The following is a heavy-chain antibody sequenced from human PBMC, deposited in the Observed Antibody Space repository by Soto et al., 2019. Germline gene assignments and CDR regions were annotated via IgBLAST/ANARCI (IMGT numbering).Heavy chain of an antibody. D-gene: IGHD6-19*01. Sequence: SETLSLTCPVSGSALSSGGYFYTWVRQPPGKGLEWLGYIYYSGGTNYNPSLKSRVTISLDKSKSQFSLRLISVTAAGTAVYYCTREQSDDNYFDPWGQGTLVTVSS. J-gene: IGHJ5*02. V-gene: IGHV4-61*08. CDR1: GSALSSGGYF. CDR2: IYYSGGT. CDR3: TREQSDDNYFDP.